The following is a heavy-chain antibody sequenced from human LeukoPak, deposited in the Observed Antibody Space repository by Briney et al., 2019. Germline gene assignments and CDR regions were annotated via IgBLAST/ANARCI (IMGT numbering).Heavy chain of an antibody. Sequence: GESLKISCKSSGYSFSSYWIGWVRQMPGKGLEWMGIISPGDSETRYSPSFQGQVTISVDKSISTAYLQWSSLKASDTAMYYCARDYNYYHSSGYWYYFDYWGQGTLVTVSS. CDR3: ARDYNYYHSSGYWYYFDY. D-gene: IGHD3-22*01. CDR2: ISPGDSET. CDR1: GYSFSSYW. J-gene: IGHJ4*02. V-gene: IGHV5-51*01.